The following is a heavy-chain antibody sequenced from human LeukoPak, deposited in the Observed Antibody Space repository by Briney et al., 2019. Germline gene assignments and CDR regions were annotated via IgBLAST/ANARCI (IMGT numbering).Heavy chain of an antibody. Sequence: SETLSLTCAVSGGSISSGGYSWSWIRQPPGKGLEWIGYIYYSGSTYYNPSLKSRVTISVDTSKNQFSLKLSSVTAADTAVYYCARDLKGAYCGGDCSYWGQGTLVTVSS. CDR3: ARDLKGAYCGGDCSY. V-gene: IGHV4-30-4*07. CDR2: IYYSGST. CDR1: GGSISSGGYS. D-gene: IGHD2-21*02. J-gene: IGHJ4*02.